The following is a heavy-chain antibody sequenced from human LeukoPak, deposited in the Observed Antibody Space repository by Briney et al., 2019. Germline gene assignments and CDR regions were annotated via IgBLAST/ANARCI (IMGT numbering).Heavy chain of an antibody. V-gene: IGHV4-39*01. CDR1: GGSISSSSYY. CDR2: IYYSGST. D-gene: IGHD3-9*01. J-gene: IGHJ4*02. Sequence: SETLSLTCTVSGGSISSSSYYWGWIRQPPGKGLEWIGSIYYSGSTYYNPSLKSRVTISVDTSKNQFSLKLSSVTAADTAVYYCAMYYDILSVDYWGQGILVTVSS. CDR3: AMYYDILSVDY.